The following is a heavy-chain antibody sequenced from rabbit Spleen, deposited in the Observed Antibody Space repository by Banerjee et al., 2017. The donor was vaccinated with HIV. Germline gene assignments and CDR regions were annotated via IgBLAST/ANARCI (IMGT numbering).Heavy chain of an antibody. CDR3: ARGEHFSVGFSAFAIYLDL. CDR1: GVSLNDKDV. D-gene: IGHD6-1*01. V-gene: IGHV1S45*01. J-gene: IGHJ3*01. Sequence: EQLEESGGGLVKPEGSLTLTCKASGVSLNDKDVMCWVRQAPGKGLEWIACINAATAKPVYATWAKGRFTISRTSSTTVTLQMTSLTAADTATYFCARGEHFSVGFSAFAIYLDLWGQGTLVTVS. CDR2: INAATAKP.